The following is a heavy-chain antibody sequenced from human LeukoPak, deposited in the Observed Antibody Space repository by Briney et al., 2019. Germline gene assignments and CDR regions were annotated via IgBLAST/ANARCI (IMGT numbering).Heavy chain of an antibody. CDR1: RFTIGSYS. J-gene: IGHJ4*02. V-gene: IGHV3-48*02. CDR3: ATKRDCGGDCHAFDY. Sequence: GGSLRLSCAASRFTIGSYSMTWVRQAPGKGLEWVSYISSSSSTIYYADSVKGRFTISRDNAKNSLYLQMNSLRDEDTAVYYCATKRDCGGDCHAFDYWGQGTLVTVSS. D-gene: IGHD2-21*02. CDR2: ISSSSSTI.